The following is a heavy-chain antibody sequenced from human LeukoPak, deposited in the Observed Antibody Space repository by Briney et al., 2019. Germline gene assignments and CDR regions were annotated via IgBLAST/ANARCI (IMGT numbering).Heavy chain of an antibody. CDR2: IYHSGST. CDR3: AGCALGVVPAFFDY. CDR1: GYSISSGYY. V-gene: IGHV4-38-2*02. J-gene: IGHJ4*02. Sequence: SETLSLTCTVSGYSISSGYYWGWIRQPPGKGLDWIGSIYHSGSTYYNPSLKSRVTISVDTSKNQFSLKLSSVTAADTAVYYCAGCALGVVPAFFDYWGQGTLVTVSS. D-gene: IGHD2-2*01.